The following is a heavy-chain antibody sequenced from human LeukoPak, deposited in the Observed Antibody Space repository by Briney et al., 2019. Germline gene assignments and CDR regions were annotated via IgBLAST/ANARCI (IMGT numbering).Heavy chain of an antibody. CDR1: GGSVSSGSYY. CDR3: ARSESSSTSWRSYYYYYYGMDV. J-gene: IGHJ6*04. D-gene: IGHD2-2*01. CDR2: IYYSGST. Sequence: SETLSLTCTVSGGSVSSGSYYWSWIRQPPGKGLEWIGYIYYSGSTNYNPSLKSRVTISVDTSKNQFSLKLSSVTAADTAVYYCARSESSSTSWRSYYYYYYGMDVWGKGTTVTVSS. V-gene: IGHV4-61*01.